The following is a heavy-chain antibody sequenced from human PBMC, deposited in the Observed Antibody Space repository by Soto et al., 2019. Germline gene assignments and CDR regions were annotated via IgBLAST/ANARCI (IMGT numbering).Heavy chain of an antibody. CDR2: IKSKTDGGTT. J-gene: IGHJ4*02. V-gene: IGHV3-15*01. CDR1: GFTFSNAW. CDR3: TTDPPLGVDYVWGSYRYLPVFDY. D-gene: IGHD3-16*02. Sequence: EVQLVESGGGLVKPGGSLRLSCAASGFTFSNAWMSWVRQAPGKGLEWVGRIKSKTDGGTTDYAAPVKGRFTISRDDSKNTLYLQMNSLKTEDTAVYYCTTDPPLGVDYVWGSYRYLPVFDYWGQGTLVTVSS.